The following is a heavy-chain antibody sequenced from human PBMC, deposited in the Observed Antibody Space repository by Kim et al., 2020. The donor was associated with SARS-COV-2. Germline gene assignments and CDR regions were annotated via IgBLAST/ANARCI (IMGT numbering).Heavy chain of an antibody. V-gene: IGHV3-33*06. Sequence: DSVKGPFTITRENSKNTLYLQMNSLRAKDTDVYYCAKVPNYYDSSGPLDYWGQGTLVTVSS. D-gene: IGHD3-22*01. J-gene: IGHJ4*02. CDR3: AKVPNYYDSSGPLDY.